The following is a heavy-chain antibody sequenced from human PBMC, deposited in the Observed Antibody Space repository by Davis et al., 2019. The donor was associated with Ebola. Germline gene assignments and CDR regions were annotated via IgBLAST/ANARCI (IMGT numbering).Heavy chain of an antibody. CDR1: GGSISSYY. V-gene: IGHV4-59*12. CDR2: IYHSGST. J-gene: IGHJ5*02. CDR3: ARDAISSGYAS. D-gene: IGHD5-12*01. Sequence: SETLSLTCSVSGGSISSYYWSWIRRPPGKGLEWIGEIYHSGSTNYNPSLKSRVTISVDKSKNQFSLKLSSVTAADTAVYYCARDAISSGYASWGQGTLVTVSS.